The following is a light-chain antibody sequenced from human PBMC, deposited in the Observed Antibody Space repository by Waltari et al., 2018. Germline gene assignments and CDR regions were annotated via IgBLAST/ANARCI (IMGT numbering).Light chain of an antibody. CDR3: QQSDSTPRT. V-gene: IGKV1-39*01. CDR2: AAS. CDR1: QNISSY. J-gene: IGKJ2*02. Sequence: IQMTQSPSSLSASVGDSVTITCQASQNISSYLNWYQQKPGKAPKLLIYAASSLQSGVPSRFSGSGSGTDFTLTISSLQPEDFATYYCQQSDSTPRTFGQGTKLEIK.